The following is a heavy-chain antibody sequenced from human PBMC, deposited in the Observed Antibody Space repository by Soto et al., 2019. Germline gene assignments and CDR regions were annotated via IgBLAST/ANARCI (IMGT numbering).Heavy chain of an antibody. Sequence: QVQLVQSGAEVRKPGSSVKVSCKASGGTFSSDAVSWARQAPGQGLELMGGLIPILGTTHYAQKFQGRVTITADESTNTAYMELSSLRSDDTAVYYCARASGYVSGWYHDYWGQGTRVTVSS. J-gene: IGHJ4*02. V-gene: IGHV1-69*01. CDR2: LIPILGTT. CDR1: GGTFSSDA. D-gene: IGHD6-19*01. CDR3: ARASGYVSGWYHDY.